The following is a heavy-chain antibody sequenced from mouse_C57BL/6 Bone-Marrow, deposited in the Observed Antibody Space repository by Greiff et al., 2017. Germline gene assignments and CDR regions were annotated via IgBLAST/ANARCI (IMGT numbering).Heavy chain of an antibody. CDR1: GYTFTSYD. D-gene: IGHD1-1*01. V-gene: IGHV1-85*01. J-gene: IGHJ3*01. Sequence: VKLVESGPELVKPGASVKLSCKASGYTFTSYDINWVKQRPGQGLEWIGWIYPRDGSTKYNEKFKGKATLTVDTSSSTAYMELHSLTSEDSAVYFCARWGYYGSIGAWFAYWGQGTLVTVSA. CDR3: ARWGYYGSIGAWFAY. CDR2: IYPRDGST.